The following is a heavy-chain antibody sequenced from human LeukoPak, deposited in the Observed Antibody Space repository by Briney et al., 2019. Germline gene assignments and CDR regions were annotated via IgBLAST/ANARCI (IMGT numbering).Heavy chain of an antibody. CDR1: GYTFTGYY. D-gene: IGHD6-13*01. CDR2: INPNSGGT. J-gene: IGHJ4*02. Sequence: ASVKVSCKASGYTFTGYYMHWVRQAPGQGLEWMGWINPNSGGTNYAQKFQGWVTMTRNTSISTAYMELSSLRSEDTAVYYCARGGGFHSSSGGDYWGQGTLVTVSS. CDR3: ARGGGFHSSSGGDY. V-gene: IGHV1-2*04.